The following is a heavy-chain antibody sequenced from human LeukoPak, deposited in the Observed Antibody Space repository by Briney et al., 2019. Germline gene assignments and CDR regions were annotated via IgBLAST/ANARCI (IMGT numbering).Heavy chain of an antibody. J-gene: IGHJ3*02. V-gene: IGHV1-69*02. CDR2: IIPILGIA. CDR1: GGTFSSYT. Sequence: ASVKVSCKASGGTFSSYTISWERQAPGQGLEWRGRIIPILGIANYAQKFQGRVTITADKSTSTAYMELSSLRSEDTAVYYCARFRYSSSSGLQGWFQNDAFDIWGQGTMVTVSS. CDR3: ARFRYSSSSGLQGWFQNDAFDI. D-gene: IGHD6-6*01.